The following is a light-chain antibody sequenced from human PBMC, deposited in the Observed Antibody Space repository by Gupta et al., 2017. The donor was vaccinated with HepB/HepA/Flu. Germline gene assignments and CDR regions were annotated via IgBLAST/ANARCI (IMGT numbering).Light chain of an antibody. CDR2: WGS. J-gene: IGKJ5*01. CDR1: HSPLHSDGNNY. CDR3: MRDLAPIT. Sequence: DIVMTQSPLSLPVTPGEPASISCRSSHSPLHSDGNNYLEWYLQRPGQSPQLLIYWGSKRASGVPDRFSGSGSGTDFTLKSSRGEAEDVGVYYCMRDLAPITFGQGTRLEIK. V-gene: IGKV2-28*01.